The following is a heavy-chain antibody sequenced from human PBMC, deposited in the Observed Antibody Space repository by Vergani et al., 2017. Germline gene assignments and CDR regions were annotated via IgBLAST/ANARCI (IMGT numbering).Heavy chain of an antibody. CDR1: GFTFSSYA. D-gene: IGHD3-9*01. CDR2: ISGSGGST. J-gene: IGHJ4*02. CDR3: AKAANYDILTGYSTIFDY. V-gene: IGHV3-23*01. Sequence: EVQLLESGGGLVQPGGSLRLSCAASGFTFSSYAMSWVRQAPGKGLEWVSAISGSGGSTYYADSVKGRFTISRDNSKNTLYLQMNSLRAEDTAVYYCAKAANYDILTGYSTIFDYWGQGTLVTVSS.